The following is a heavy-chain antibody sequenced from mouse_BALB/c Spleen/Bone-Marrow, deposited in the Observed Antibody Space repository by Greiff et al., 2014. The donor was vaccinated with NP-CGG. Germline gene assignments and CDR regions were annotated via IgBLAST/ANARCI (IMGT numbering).Heavy chain of an antibody. CDR1: GFNIKDTY. V-gene: IGHV14-3*02. D-gene: IGHD2-10*01. Sequence: EVQLQQSGAELVKPGASVKLSCTASGFNIKDTYMHWVKQRPEQGLEWIGRVDPANGNTKYDPKFQGKATITADTSSNTAYLQLSSLTSEDTAVYYCASSAYSWGQGTLATVSA. CDR3: ASSAYS. CDR2: VDPANGNT. J-gene: IGHJ3*01.